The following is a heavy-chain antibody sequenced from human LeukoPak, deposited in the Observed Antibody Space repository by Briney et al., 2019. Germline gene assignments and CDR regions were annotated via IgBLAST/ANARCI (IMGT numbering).Heavy chain of an antibody. J-gene: IGHJ4*02. CDR3: ARETVSRFDY. CDR2: IYYSGST. V-gene: IGHV4-31*01. CDR1: GRSISSGGYY. Sequence: PSQALSLTCTVSGRSISSGGYYWSWIRQHPGKGLEWIGYIYYSGSTYYKPSLKSQVTISVDTSKNQFSLKRSSVTAADTAAYYCARETVSRFDYWGQGTLVTVS.